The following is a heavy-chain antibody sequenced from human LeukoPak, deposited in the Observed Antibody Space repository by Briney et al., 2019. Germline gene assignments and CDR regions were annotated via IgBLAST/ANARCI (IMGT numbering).Heavy chain of an antibody. Sequence: GGSLRLSCAASGFTFSRYGMTWVRQAPGKGLEWVAFIRYDGSNKYYADSVKGRFTISRDNSKNTLYLQMNSLRAEDTALYYCARDGDYYDSSGYYYYMDVWGKGTTVTVSS. J-gene: IGHJ6*03. CDR3: ARDGDYYDSSGYYYYMDV. D-gene: IGHD3-22*01. CDR2: IRYDGSNK. V-gene: IGHV3-30*02. CDR1: GFTFSRYG.